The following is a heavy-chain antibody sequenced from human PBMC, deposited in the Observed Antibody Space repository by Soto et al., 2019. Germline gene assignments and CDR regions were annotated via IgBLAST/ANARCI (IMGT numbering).Heavy chain of an antibody. J-gene: IGHJ1*01. CDR1: GFTFSSYA. D-gene: IGHD2-15*01. V-gene: IGHV3-23*01. CDR2: ISGSGGST. CDR3: AKDQHCSGGSCYTSWYFQH. Sequence: EVQLLESGGGLVQPGGSLRLSCAASGFTFSSYAMSWVRQAPGKGLEWVSAISGSGGSTYYADSVKGRFTISRDNSKNPPYLQMNSLRAEDTAVYYCAKDQHCSGGSCYTSWYFQHWGQGTLVTVSS.